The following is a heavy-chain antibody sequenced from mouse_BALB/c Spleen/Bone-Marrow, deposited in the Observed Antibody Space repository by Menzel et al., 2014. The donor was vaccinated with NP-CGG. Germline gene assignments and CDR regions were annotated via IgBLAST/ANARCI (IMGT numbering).Heavy chain of an antibody. CDR2: IDPANGNT. CDR3: ASYYYGSSTFAY. Sequence: VQLQQSGAELVKPGASVKLSCTASGFNIKDTYMHWVKQRPEQGLEWIGRIDPANGNTKYDPKFQGKATITADTSSNTAYLQLSSLTSEDTAVYYCASYYYGSSTFAYWGHGTLVTVSA. J-gene: IGHJ3*01. D-gene: IGHD1-1*01. CDR1: GFNIKDTY. V-gene: IGHV14-3*02.